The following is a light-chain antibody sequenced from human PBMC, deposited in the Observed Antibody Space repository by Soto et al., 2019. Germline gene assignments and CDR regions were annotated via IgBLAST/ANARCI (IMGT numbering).Light chain of an antibody. Sequence: QSALTQPASVSGSPGQSITISCTGTNSDVGSHNFVSWYQQYPGKAPKLLIYEASKRPSGLSNRFSGSKSGNTASLTISGLQAEDEADCYCCSLTSGATWVFGGGTKLTVL. V-gene: IGLV2-14*02. CDR1: NSDVGSHNF. CDR3: CSLTSGATWV. CDR2: EAS. J-gene: IGLJ3*02.